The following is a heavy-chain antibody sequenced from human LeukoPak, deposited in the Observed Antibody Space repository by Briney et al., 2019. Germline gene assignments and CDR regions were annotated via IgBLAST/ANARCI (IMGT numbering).Heavy chain of an antibody. V-gene: IGHV4-59*01. CDR1: GGSISSYY. D-gene: IGHD5-12*01. Sequence: SETLSLTCTVSGGSISSYYWSWIRQSPGKGLEWIGYIYYSGSTNYSPSLKSRVTISVDTSKNQFSLKLSSVTAADTAVYYCARVTDSGYPNDAFDIWGQGTMVTVSS. CDR2: IYYSGST. CDR3: ARVTDSGYPNDAFDI. J-gene: IGHJ3*02.